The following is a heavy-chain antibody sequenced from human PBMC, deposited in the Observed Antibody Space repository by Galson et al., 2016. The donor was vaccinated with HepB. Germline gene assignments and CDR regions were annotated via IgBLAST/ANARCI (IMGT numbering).Heavy chain of an antibody. D-gene: IGHD4-17*01. J-gene: IGHJ4*02. V-gene: IGHV3-30*03. CDR1: EFPFRTYG. CDR3: ARNWHDYGDYLVDH. Sequence: LRLSCAASEFPFRTYGMHWVRQAPGKGLAWVAFISYDGSEKYYVDSVKGRFTISRDNSKNTLSLQMDSLRAEDTALYFCARNWHDYGDYLVDHWGQGTLVTVSS. CDR2: ISYDGSEK.